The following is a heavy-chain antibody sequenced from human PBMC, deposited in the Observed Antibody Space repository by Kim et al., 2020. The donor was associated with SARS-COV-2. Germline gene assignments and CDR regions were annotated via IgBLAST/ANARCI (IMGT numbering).Heavy chain of an antibody. D-gene: IGHD2-21*02. CDR3: ARDFPHIVVVTAIPV. CDR1: GFTFSSYE. Sequence: GGSLRLSCAASGFTFSSYEMNWVRQAPGKGLEWVSYISSSGSTIYYADSVKGRFTISRDNAKNSLYLQMNSLRAEDTAVYYCARDFPHIVVVTAIPVWGQGTLVTVSS. CDR2: ISSSGSTI. J-gene: IGHJ4*02. V-gene: IGHV3-48*03.